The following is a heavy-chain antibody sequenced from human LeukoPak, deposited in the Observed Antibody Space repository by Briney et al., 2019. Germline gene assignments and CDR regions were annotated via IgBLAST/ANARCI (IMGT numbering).Heavy chain of an antibody. D-gene: IGHD3-3*01. J-gene: IGHJ4*02. CDR2: ISAYNGNT. CDR3: ARNYDFWSGSLPSDY. CDR1: GYTFTSYG. Sequence: ASVKVSCKASGYTFTSYGISWVRQAPGQGLEWMGWISAYNGNTNYAQKLQGRVTMTTDTSTSTAYMELRSLRSDDTAVYCCARNYDFWSGSLPSDYWGQGTLVTVSS. V-gene: IGHV1-18*01.